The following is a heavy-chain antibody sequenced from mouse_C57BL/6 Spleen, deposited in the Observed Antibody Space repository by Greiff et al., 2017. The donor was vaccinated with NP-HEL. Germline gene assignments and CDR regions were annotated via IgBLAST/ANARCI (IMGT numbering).Heavy chain of an antibody. Sequence: ESGPGLVKPSQSLSLTCSVSGYSITSGYYWNWIRQPPGNQLEWMGYISYDGSNNYNPSLKNRISITSDTSKNQFFLKLNSVTTEATATYYCASDHYYGSSYNCAMDYWGQGTSVTVSS. CDR3: ASDHYYGSSYNCAMDY. CDR1: GYSITSGYY. CDR2: ISYDGSN. V-gene: IGHV3-6*01. J-gene: IGHJ4*01. D-gene: IGHD1-1*01.